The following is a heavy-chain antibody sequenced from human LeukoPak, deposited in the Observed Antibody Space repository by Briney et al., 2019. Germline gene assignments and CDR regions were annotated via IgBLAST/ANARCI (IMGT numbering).Heavy chain of an antibody. CDR3: AREGNYQPALDY. CDR2: ISAYNGNT. J-gene: IGHJ4*02. D-gene: IGHD2-2*01. CDR1: GYIFSNYG. V-gene: IGHV1-18*01. Sequence: ASVKVSCKATGYIFSNYGISWVRQAPGQGLEWMGWISAYNGNTNYAQKLQGRVTMTTDTSTSTAYMELRSLRSDDTAVYYCAREGNYQPALDYWGQGTLVTVSS.